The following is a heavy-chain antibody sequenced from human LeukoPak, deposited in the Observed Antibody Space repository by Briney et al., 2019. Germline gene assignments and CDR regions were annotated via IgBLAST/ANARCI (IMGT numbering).Heavy chain of an antibody. Sequence: PSETLSLTCTDSGASINSDYWTWVRQVAGKGLEWIGRIFASGSTNYNPYLRSRITMSVDTSKNQFSLVLSSVTAADTGVYYCVRGWAPRGEKSSFASWGQGTLVTVSS. D-gene: IGHD3-10*01. CDR1: GASINSDY. V-gene: IGHV4-4*07. J-gene: IGHJ4*02. CDR3: VRGWAPRGEKSSFAS. CDR2: IFASGST.